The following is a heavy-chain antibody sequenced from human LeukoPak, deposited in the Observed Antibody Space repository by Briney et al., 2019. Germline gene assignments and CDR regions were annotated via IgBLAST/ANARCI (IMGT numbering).Heavy chain of an antibody. J-gene: IGHJ5*02. CDR1: GGTFSSYA. CDR2: IIPIFGTA. V-gene: IGHV1-69*05. CDR3: ARDNSRDDKSWWFDP. D-gene: IGHD3-22*01. Sequence: SVKVSCKASGGTFSSYAISWVRQAPGQGLEWMGGIIPIFGTANYAQKFQGRVTITTDESTSTAYMELSSLRSEDTAVYYCARDNSRDDKSWWFDPWGQGTLVTVSS.